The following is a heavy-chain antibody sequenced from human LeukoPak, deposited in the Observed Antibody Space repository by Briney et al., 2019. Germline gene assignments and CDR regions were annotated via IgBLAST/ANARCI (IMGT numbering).Heavy chain of an antibody. CDR2: INGRSDTI. J-gene: IGHJ4*02. CDR1: GFTFSTYN. CDR3: ARDRRHSHSGFDY. Sequence: GGSLRLSCATSGFTFSTYNMNWVRQAPGKGLEWISYINGRSDTIFYADSVQGRFTISRDNAKNSLYLQMNSLRAEDTAVYYCARDRRHSHSGFDYWGQGTLVTVSS. V-gene: IGHV3-48*01. D-gene: IGHD5-18*01.